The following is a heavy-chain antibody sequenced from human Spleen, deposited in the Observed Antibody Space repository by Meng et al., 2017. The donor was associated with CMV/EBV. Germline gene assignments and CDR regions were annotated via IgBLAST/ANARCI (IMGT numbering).Heavy chain of an antibody. D-gene: IGHD6-19*01. CDR3: SKDLREYNSGWPDY. CDR1: GFTFTHYA. J-gene: IGHJ4*02. Sequence: GESLKISCAASGFTFTHYAMNWVRQAPGKGLEWVSVIYPGGLSTYYADSVKGLFTISRDDSKNTLYLQMNSLRAEDTATYYWSKDLREYNSGWPDYWGQGTLVTVSS. V-gene: IGHV3-23*03. CDR2: IYPGGLST.